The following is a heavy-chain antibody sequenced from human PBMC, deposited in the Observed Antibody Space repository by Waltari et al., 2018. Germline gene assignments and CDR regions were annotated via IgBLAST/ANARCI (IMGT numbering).Heavy chain of an antibody. Sequence: QVQLQESGPGLVKPSETLSLTCTVSGGSISSYYWSWIRQPPGKGLEWIGYIYYSGSTNYNPSLKSRVTISVDTSKNQFSLKLSSVTAADTAVYYCARSSPPRNRAFDIWGQGTMVTVSS. CDR3: ARSSPPRNRAFDI. CDR1: GGSISSYY. CDR2: IYYSGST. J-gene: IGHJ3*02. V-gene: IGHV4-59*01.